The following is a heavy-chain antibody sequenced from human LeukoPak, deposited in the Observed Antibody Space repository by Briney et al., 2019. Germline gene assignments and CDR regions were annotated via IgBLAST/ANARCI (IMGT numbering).Heavy chain of an antibody. CDR2: ISWNSGSI. D-gene: IGHD4-23*01. J-gene: IGHJ4*02. CDR3: AKGLYGGNPFEY. CDR1: GFTFEDSA. Sequence: PGGSLRLSCAGSGFTFEDSAMHWVRQAPGKGLEWVSGISWNSGSIGYGDSVKGRFTISRDNAKNSLYLQMNSLRAEDTAIYYCAKGLYGGNPFEYWGQGTLVTVSS. V-gene: IGHV3-9*01.